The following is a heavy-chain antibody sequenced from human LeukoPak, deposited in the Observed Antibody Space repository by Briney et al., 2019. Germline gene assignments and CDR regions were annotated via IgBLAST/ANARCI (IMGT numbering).Heavy chain of an antibody. CDR1: GFTFSSYW. V-gene: IGHV3-74*01. J-gene: IGHJ4*02. CDR3: ARGGEYSSSWVRYYFDY. Sequence: PGGSLRLSCAASGFTFSSYWMHWVRQAPGKGLVWVSRINSDGSITSYADSVKGRFTIPRHNSKNTLYLQMNSLRAEDTAVYYCARGGEYSSSWVRYYFDYWGQGTLVTVSS. D-gene: IGHD6-6*01. CDR2: INSDGSIT.